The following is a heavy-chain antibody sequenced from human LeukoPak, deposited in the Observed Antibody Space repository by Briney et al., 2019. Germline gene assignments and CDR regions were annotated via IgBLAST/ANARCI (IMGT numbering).Heavy chain of an antibody. CDR1: GFTFSNYW. Sequence: GGSLRLPCEGSGFTFSNYWMGWVRQAPGKGLQWVANIKTDGSEKYYVDSVKGRFTISRDNAKNSLYLQMNSLRAEDTAVYYCATYSSLNRREFQYWGQGTLLTVSS. D-gene: IGHD3-22*01. CDR2: IKTDGSEK. CDR3: ATYSSLNRREFQY. J-gene: IGHJ1*01. V-gene: IGHV3-7*01.